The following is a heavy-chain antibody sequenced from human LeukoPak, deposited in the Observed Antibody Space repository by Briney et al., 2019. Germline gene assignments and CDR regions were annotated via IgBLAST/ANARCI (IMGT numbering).Heavy chain of an antibody. CDR3: ARSYSYGGVHY. Sequence: GGSLRLSCAASGFTFSSYAMSWVRQAPGKGLEWVSAISGSGGSTYYADSVKGRFTISRDNSKNTLYLQMNSLRAEDTAVYYCARSYSYGGVHYWGQGTLVTVSS. J-gene: IGHJ4*02. V-gene: IGHV3-23*01. CDR2: ISGSGGST. CDR1: GFTFSSYA. D-gene: IGHD5-18*01.